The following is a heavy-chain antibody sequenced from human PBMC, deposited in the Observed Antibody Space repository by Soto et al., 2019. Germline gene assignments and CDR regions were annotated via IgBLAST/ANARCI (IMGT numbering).Heavy chain of an antibody. CDR3: ARAGGIAVPGSHLDY. V-gene: IGHV3-23*01. CDR2: ISGSGGST. Sequence: EVQLLESGGGSGQPGGSLRLSRATSGFTFSSYAMNWVRQAPGKGLEWVSAISGSGGSTNYADSVEGRFTISRDNSKSTLYLQMSSLRAEDTAVYYCARAGGIAVPGSHLDYWGQGTLVTVSS. J-gene: IGHJ4*02. CDR1: GFTFSSYA. D-gene: IGHD6-19*01.